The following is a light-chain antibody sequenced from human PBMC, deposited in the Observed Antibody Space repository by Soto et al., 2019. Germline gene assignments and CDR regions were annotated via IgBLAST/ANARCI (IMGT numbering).Light chain of an antibody. J-gene: IGKJ1*01. V-gene: IGKV3-15*01. Sequence: EKVVSLSPATLSVSTGERASLSCRASQSVSSNLAWYQQKPGQAPRLLIYGASTRATGIPARFSGSGSGTEFTLTISSLQSEDFAVYYCQQYNNWPSWTFGQGTKVDIK. CDR1: QSVSSN. CDR3: QQYNNWPSWT. CDR2: GAS.